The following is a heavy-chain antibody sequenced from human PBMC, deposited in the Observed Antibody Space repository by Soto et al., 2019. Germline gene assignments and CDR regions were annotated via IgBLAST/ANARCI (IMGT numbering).Heavy chain of an antibody. V-gene: IGHV3-33*01. CDR3: ARDRDIVLVPAGIYYYYGMDV. J-gene: IGHJ6*02. CDR2: IWYDGSNK. D-gene: IGHD2-2*01. Sequence: QVQLVESGGGVVQPGRSLRLSCAAPGFTFSSYGMHWVRQAPGKGLEWVAVIWYDGSNKYYADSVKGRFTISRDNSKNTLYLQMNSLRAEDTAVYYCARDRDIVLVPAGIYYYYGMDVWGQGTTVTVSS. CDR1: GFTFSSYG.